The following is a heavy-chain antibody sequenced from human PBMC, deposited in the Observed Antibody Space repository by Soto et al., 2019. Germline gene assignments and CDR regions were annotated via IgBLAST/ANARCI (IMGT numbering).Heavy chain of an antibody. Sequence: EVQLVESGGGLVQPGGSLRLSCATSGFILSDCAMNWVRQAPGKGLEWVSYISSSSSVIDYADSVKGRFTVSRDNDRNSLYLQMNSLRAEDTVVYYCARDLSWGSNWYYYMDVWGKGTTVTVSS. CDR2: ISSSSSVI. CDR1: GFILSDCA. V-gene: IGHV3-48*01. J-gene: IGHJ6*03. D-gene: IGHD7-27*01. CDR3: ARDLSWGSNWYYYMDV.